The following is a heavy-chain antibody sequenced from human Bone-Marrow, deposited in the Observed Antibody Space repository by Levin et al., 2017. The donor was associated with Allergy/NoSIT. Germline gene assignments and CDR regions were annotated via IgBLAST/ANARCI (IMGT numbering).Heavy chain of an antibody. CDR1: GFTFSDSA. J-gene: IGHJ6*02. D-gene: IGHD2-2*01. CDR3: TRRSTRTAAGMDV. Sequence: GESLKISCAVSGFTFSDSAVHWVRQTSGKGLEWVGLIRSQTNTYATAYPASVKGRFTVSRDDSKNTAYLQMNSLKTEDTAVYYCTRRSTRTAAGMDVWGQGTTVTVSS. V-gene: IGHV3-73*01. CDR2: IRSQTNTYAT.